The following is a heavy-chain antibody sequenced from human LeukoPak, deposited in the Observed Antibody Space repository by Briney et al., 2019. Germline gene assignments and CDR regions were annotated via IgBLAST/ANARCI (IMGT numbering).Heavy chain of an antibody. CDR3: ARDGGYCSSTSCYVAPREYGMDV. D-gene: IGHD2-2*01. CDR1: GYTFTSYD. CDR2: MNPNSGNT. V-gene: IGHV1-8*01. J-gene: IGHJ6*02. Sequence: ASVKVSCKASGYTFTSYDINWVRQATGQGLEWMGWMNPNSGNTGYAQKFQGRVTMTRNTSISTAYMELSSLRSEDTAVYYCARDGGYCSSTSCYVAPREYGMDVWGQGTTVTVSS.